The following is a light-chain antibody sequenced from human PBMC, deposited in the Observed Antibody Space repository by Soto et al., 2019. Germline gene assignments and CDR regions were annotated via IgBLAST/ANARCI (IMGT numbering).Light chain of an antibody. CDR1: QSISSW. CDR2: KAS. J-gene: IGKJ2*01. V-gene: IGKV1-5*03. CDR3: QQYNDYPYT. Sequence: DIQMTQSPSTLSASVGDSVTITCRASQSISSWLAWYQQKPGKAPKLLIYKASTLESGVPSRFSGSGSGTEFTLTISSLQPDDFATYYCQQYNDYPYTFGQGNKLEIK.